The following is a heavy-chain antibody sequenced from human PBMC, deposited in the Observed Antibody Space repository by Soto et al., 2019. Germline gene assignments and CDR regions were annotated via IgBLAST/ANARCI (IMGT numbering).Heavy chain of an antibody. CDR3: ARALYYYDSENCFDP. V-gene: IGHV3-7*03. Sequence: GGTLRLSCAASGFTFSSYWMSWVRQASGKGLEWVANIKQDGSENYYVDSVKGRFTISRDNAKNSLYLQMNSLRAEDTAVYYCARALYYYDSENCFDPWGQGTLVTVSS. J-gene: IGHJ5*02. CDR1: GFTFSSYW. CDR2: IKQDGSEN. D-gene: IGHD3-22*01.